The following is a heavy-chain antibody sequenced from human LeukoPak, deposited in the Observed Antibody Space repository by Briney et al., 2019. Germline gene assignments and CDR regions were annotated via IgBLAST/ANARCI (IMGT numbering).Heavy chain of an antibody. J-gene: IGHJ4*02. CDR1: GFTFEDYT. CDR2: INWHGTT. Sequence: GGSLRLSCAASGFTFEDYTMHWVRQAPGKTLEWVSLINWHGTTYYTDSVKGRFTISRDNSKNSLYLQMDTLRREDTAFCYCVKDISYESSGSVFEYWGQGALVTVSS. CDR3: VKDISYESSGSVFEY. D-gene: IGHD3-22*01. V-gene: IGHV3-43*01.